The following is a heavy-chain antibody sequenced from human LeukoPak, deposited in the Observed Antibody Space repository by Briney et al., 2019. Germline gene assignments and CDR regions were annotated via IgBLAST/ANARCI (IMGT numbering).Heavy chain of an antibody. D-gene: IGHD3-10*01. CDR1: GGSISPYS. J-gene: IGHJ4*02. CDR2: IFYNGNT. Sequence: SETLSLTCTVSGGSISPYSLSWIRQPPGKGLEWIGYIFYNGNTNYNPSLKSRVTISLDTSKNQFSLKLSSVTAADTAVYYCAREQSDYYGSGAFRVDYWGQGTLVTVSS. V-gene: IGHV4-59*12. CDR3: AREQSDYYGSGAFRVDY.